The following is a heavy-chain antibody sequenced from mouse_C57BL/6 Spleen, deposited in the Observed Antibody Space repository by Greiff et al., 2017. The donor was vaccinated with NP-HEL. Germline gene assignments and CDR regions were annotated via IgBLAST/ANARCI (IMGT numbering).Heavy chain of an antibody. CDR2: INPNNGGT. D-gene: IGHD2-14*01. Sequence: EVQLQQSGPELVKPGASVKISCKASGYTFTDYYMNWVKQSHGKSLEWIGDINPNNGGTSYNQKFKGKAPLTVDKSSSTAYMELRSLTSEDSAVYYGARSGYGYDGWYFDGWGTGTTVTVAS. CDR3: ARSGYGYDGWYFDG. J-gene: IGHJ1*03. V-gene: IGHV1-26*01. CDR1: GYTFTDYY.